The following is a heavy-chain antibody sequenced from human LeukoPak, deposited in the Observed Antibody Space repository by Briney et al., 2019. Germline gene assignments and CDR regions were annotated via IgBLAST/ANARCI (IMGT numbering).Heavy chain of an antibody. J-gene: IGHJ4*02. CDR1: GFTFSNYG. CDR2: IWYDGSYK. D-gene: IGHD6-19*01. CDR3: ARDRQWLAYFDY. V-gene: IGHV3-33*01. Sequence: GGSLRLSCAASGFTFSNYGIHWVRQAPGKGLEWVALIWYDGSYKYYADSVKGRFTISRDNSKNTLYLQMNSLRTEDTAVYYCARDRQWLAYFDYWGQGTLVTVSS.